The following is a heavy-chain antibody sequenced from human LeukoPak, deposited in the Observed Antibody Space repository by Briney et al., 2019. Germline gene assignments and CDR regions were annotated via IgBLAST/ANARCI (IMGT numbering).Heavy chain of an antibody. CDR1: GGSISSYY. Sequence: SETLSLTCTVSGGSISSYYWSWIRQPPGKGLEWIGYIYYSGSTNYNPSLKSRVTISVDTSKNQFSLKLSSVTAADTAVYYCARIAYCGGDCYTGGAFDIWGQGTMVTVSS. CDR3: ARIAYCGGDCYTGGAFDI. J-gene: IGHJ3*02. D-gene: IGHD2-21*02. V-gene: IGHV4-59*08. CDR2: IYYSGST.